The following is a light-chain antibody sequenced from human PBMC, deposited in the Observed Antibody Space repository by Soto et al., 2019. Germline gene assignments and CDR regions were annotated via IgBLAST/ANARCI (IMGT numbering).Light chain of an antibody. Sequence: EIVLTQSPGTLSLSPGERATLSCRASQRVSSSYLAWYQQKPGQAPRLLIYGASSRATGIPDRFSGSGSGTDFTLTISRLELEDFAVYYCQQYGSSPMYTFGQGTKLEIK. V-gene: IGKV3-20*01. CDR3: QQYGSSPMYT. CDR2: GAS. CDR1: QRVSSSY. J-gene: IGKJ2*01.